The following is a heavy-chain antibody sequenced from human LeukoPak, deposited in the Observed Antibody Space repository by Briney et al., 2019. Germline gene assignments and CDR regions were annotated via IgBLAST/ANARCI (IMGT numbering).Heavy chain of an antibody. CDR3: ARRRDGYKTHFDY. D-gene: IGHD5-24*01. Sequence: SETLSLTCTVSGGSISSSSYYWGWIRQPPGKGLEWIGSIYYSGSTYYSPSLKSRVTISVDTSKNQFSLKLSSVTAADTAVYYCARRRDGYKTHFDYWGQGTLVTVSS. J-gene: IGHJ4*02. CDR1: GGSISSSSYY. V-gene: IGHV4-39*07. CDR2: IYYSGST.